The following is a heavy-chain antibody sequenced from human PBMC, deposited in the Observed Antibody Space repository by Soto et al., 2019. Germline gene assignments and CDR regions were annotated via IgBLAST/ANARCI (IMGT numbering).Heavy chain of an antibody. CDR3: ARVATYGSGRTNIRVHDDY. CDR2: IYSGGST. Sequence: EVQLVESGGGLVQPGGSLRLSCAASGFTVSSNYMSWVRQAPGKGLEWVSVIYSGGSTYYADSVKGRFTISRHNSKNTLYLQMNSLRAEDTDVYYCARVATYGSGRTNIRVHDDYWGQGTLVTVSS. J-gene: IGHJ4*02. D-gene: IGHD3-10*01. V-gene: IGHV3-53*04. CDR1: GFTVSSNY.